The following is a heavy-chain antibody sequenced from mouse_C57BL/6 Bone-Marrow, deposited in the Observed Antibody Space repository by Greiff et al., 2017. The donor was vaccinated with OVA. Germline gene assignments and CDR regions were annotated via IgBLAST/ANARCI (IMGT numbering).Heavy chain of an antibody. Sequence: EVQLVESGGGLVKPGGSLKLSCAASGFTFSSYALSWVRQTPEKRLEWVATISDGGSYTYYPDTVKGRFTISRDNAKNNLYLQMSHLKSEDTAMYYCARDWYFDVWGTGTTVTVSS. J-gene: IGHJ1*03. V-gene: IGHV5-4*01. CDR3: ARDWYFDV. CDR2: ISDGGSYT. CDR1: GFTFSSYA.